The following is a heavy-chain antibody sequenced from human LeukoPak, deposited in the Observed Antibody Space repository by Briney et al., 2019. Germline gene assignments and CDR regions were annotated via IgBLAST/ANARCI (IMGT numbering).Heavy chain of an antibody. J-gene: IGHJ4*02. Sequence: SETLSLTCAVYGGSFSGYYWSWIRQPPGKGLEWIGEINHSGSTNYNPSLKSRVTISVDTSKSQFSLKLSSVTAADTAVYYCARAPGTDSSGYYGYWGQGTLVTVSS. CDR1: GGSFSGYY. CDR3: ARAPGTDSSGYYGY. V-gene: IGHV4-34*01. CDR2: INHSGST. D-gene: IGHD3-22*01.